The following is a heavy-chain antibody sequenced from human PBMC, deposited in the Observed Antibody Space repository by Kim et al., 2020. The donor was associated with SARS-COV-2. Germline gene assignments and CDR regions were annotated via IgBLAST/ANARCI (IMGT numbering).Heavy chain of an antibody. CDR1: TFTVSSNY. V-gene: IGHV3-66*01. Sequence: GGSLRLSCAASTFTVSSNYMSWVRQAPGKGLEWVSVIYADGGTFYADSVKGRFTISRDNSRNALYLQMNSLRAEDTAVYYCAREGVTTTGYYGLDVGGQG. J-gene: IGHJ6*02. CDR2: IYADGGT. D-gene: IGHD4-17*01. CDR3: AREGVTTTGYYGLDV.